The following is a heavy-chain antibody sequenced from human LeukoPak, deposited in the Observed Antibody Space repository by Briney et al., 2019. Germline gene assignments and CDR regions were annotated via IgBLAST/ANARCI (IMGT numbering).Heavy chain of an antibody. V-gene: IGHV3-33*01. Sequence: TGESLRLSCAASGFTFSSYGVHWVRQAPGKGLEWVAVIWYDGSNKYYADSVKGRFTISRDNSKNTLYLQMNSLRPEDTAVYYCARGYSFGQYFDSWGQGTLVTVSS. D-gene: IGHD5-18*01. J-gene: IGHJ4*02. CDR2: IWYDGSNK. CDR3: ARGYSFGQYFDS. CDR1: GFTFSSYG.